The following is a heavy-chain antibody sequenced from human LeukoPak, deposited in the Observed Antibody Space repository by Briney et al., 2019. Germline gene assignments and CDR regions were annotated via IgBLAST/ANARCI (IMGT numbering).Heavy chain of an antibody. CDR2: ISHSGRT. CDR1: GYSIFSDYY. CDR3: ARVYDYYYYYMDV. D-gene: IGHD3-16*01. Sequence: SETLSLTCTVSGYSIFSDYYWGWIRQSPGKGLEWIGSISHSGRTYYNPSLKSRVTTSVDTSKNQFSLKLSSVTAADTAVYYCARVYDYYYYYMDVWGKGTTVTVSS. V-gene: IGHV4-38-2*02. J-gene: IGHJ6*03.